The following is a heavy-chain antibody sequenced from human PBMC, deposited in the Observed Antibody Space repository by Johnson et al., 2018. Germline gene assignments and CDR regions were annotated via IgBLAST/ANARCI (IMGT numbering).Heavy chain of an antibody. J-gene: IGHJ6*02. CDR1: GFTFGDYA. CDR2: LRSKAYGGTT. D-gene: IGHD4-17*01. CDR3: ASLNGDYYDYYYGMDV. Sequence: VQLVESGGGLVQPGRSLRLSCTASGFTFGDYAMSWFRQAPGKGLGWVGFLRSKAYGGTTEYAASVKGRFTISADKSISTAYLQWSSLKASDTAMYYWASLNGDYYDYYYGMDVWGQGTTVTVSS. V-gene: IGHV3-49*03.